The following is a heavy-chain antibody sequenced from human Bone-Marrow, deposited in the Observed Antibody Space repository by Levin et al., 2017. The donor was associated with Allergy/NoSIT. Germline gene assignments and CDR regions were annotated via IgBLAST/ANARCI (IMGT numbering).Heavy chain of an antibody. J-gene: IGHJ4*02. D-gene: IGHD5-18*01. CDR2: IRSKAYGGTT. V-gene: IGHV3-49*03. CDR1: GFTFGDYA. CDR3: TRVVLGIQLWLPPYYFDY. Sequence: PGGSLRLSCTASGFTFGDYAMSWFRQAPGKGLEWVGFIRSKAYGGTTEYAASVKGRFTISRDDSKSIAYLQMNSLKTEDTAVYYCTRVVLGIQLWLPPYYFDYWGQGTLVTVSS.